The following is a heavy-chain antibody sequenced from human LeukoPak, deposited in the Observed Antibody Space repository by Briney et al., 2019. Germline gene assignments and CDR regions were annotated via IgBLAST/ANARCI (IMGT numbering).Heavy chain of an antibody. J-gene: IGHJ3*02. D-gene: IGHD5-24*01. V-gene: IGHV3-53*04. CDR3: ARAVFARGAFDI. Sequence: GRSLRLSCAASGFTFSSYGMHWVRQAPGKGLEWVSVIYSGGSTYYADSVKGRFTISRHNSKNTLYLQMNSLRAEDTAVYYCARAVFARGAFDIWGQGTMVTVSS. CDR1: GFTFSSYG. CDR2: IYSGGST.